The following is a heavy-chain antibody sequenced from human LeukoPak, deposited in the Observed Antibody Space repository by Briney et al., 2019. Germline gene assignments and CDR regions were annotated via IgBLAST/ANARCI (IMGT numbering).Heavy chain of an antibody. J-gene: IGHJ4*02. D-gene: IGHD6-19*01. CDR3: ARGGVAVATLKTIDY. Sequence: ASVKVSCKASVYTFTNYYMYWVRQAPGQGLEGMGMINTSGGSTSYAQKFEGRVTMTRDTSTTTVYMELSRLRSEDTAVYYCARGGVAVATLKTIDYWGQGTLVTVSS. V-gene: IGHV1-46*01. CDR1: VYTFTNYY. CDR2: INTSGGST.